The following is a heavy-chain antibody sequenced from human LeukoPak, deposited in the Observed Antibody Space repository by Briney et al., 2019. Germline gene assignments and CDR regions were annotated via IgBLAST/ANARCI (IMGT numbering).Heavy chain of an antibody. CDR2: LSGSGGST. D-gene: IGHD3-10*01. Sequence: PGGSLRLSSAASGFTFNNYAMSRDRPAPGQGLEWVSALSGSGGSTYYADHGKGRITISRDNFKNTLDLQMNRLKAEDTAGYYTAKDEGWMVHRDYWGQGTLVTVSS. J-gene: IGHJ4*02. CDR3: AKDEGWMVHRDY. V-gene: IGHV3-23*01. CDR1: GFTFNNYA.